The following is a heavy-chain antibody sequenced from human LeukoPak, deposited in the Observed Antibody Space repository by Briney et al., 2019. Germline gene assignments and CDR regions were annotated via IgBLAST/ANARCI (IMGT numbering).Heavy chain of an antibody. CDR3: APYYDFWSGYYY. CDR1: GFTFSSYG. D-gene: IGHD3-3*01. Sequence: PGGSLRVSCAASGFTFSSYGMHWVRQAPGKGLEWVAVIWYDGSNKYYADSVKGRFTISRDNSKNTLYLQMNSLRAEDTAVYYCAPYYDFWSGYYYWGQGTLVTVSS. V-gene: IGHV3-33*01. CDR2: IWYDGSNK. J-gene: IGHJ4*02.